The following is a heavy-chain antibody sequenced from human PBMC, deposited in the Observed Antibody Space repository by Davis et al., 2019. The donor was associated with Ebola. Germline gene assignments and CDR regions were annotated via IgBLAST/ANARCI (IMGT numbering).Heavy chain of an antibody. J-gene: IGHJ4*02. D-gene: IGHD5-18*01. CDR2: MNPNSGNT. V-gene: IGHV1-8*01. CDR3: ARGGYSYGFLANY. CDR1: GYTFTSYD. Sequence: ASVQVSCKASGYTFTSYDINWVRQATGQGLEWMGWMNPNSGNTGYAQKFQDRITMTRNTSISTAYMELSSLTSDDTAIYYCARGGYSYGFLANYWGQGTLVTVSS.